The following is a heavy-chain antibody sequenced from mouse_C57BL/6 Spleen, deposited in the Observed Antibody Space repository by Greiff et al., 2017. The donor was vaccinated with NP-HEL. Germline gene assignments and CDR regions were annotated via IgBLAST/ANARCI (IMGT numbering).Heavy chain of an antibody. CDR3: TTCPYYYGSSHWYFDV. Sequence: EVQLQQSGAELVRPGASVKLSCTASGFNIKDYYMHWVKQRPEQGLEWIGRIDPEDGDTEYAPKFQGKATMTADTSSNTAYLQLSSLTSEDTAGYYCTTCPYYYGSSHWYFDVWGTGTTVTVSS. CDR1: GFNIKDYY. CDR2: IDPEDGDT. V-gene: IGHV14-1*01. J-gene: IGHJ1*03. D-gene: IGHD1-1*01.